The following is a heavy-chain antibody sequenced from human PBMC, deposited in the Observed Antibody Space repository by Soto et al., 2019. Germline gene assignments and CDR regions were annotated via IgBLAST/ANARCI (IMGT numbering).Heavy chain of an antibody. Sequence: QVQLVQSGAAVKKPGSSVKVSCKASGGTFSSYAISWVRQAPGQGLEWMGGIIPISGTANYAQKFKGRVTITADESTSTAYRELSSLRSEDRAVYYCARVSGNGRRDDYWGQGTLVTVSS. CDR1: GGTFSSYA. V-gene: IGHV1-69*01. D-gene: IGHD1-26*01. CDR3: ARVSGNGRRDDY. CDR2: IIPISGTA. J-gene: IGHJ4*02.